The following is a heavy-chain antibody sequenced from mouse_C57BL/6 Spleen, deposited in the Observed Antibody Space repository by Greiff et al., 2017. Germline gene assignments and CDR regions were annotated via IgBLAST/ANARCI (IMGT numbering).Heavy chain of an antibody. J-gene: IGHJ3*01. CDR1: GYTFTSYW. CDR3: TPTAQATPFAY. D-gene: IGHD3-2*02. Sequence: VHVKQSGTVLARPGASVKMSCKTSGYTFTSYWMHWVKQRPGQGLEWIGAIYPGTSDTSYNQKFKGKAKLTAVTSASTAYMELSSLTNEDFAVYYCTPTAQATPFAYWGQGTLVTVSA. CDR2: IYPGTSDT. V-gene: IGHV1-5*01.